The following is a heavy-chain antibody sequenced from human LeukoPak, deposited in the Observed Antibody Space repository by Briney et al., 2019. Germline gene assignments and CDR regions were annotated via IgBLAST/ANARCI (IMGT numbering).Heavy chain of an antibody. CDR2: IRFDGSTK. J-gene: IGHJ4*02. CDR1: GFTFSSYG. V-gene: IGHV3-30*02. D-gene: IGHD3-10*01. Sequence: HPGGSLRLSCAASGFTFSSYGMHWVRQAPGKGLEWVAFIRFDGSTKYYADSVKGRFTISRDNSKNTLYVQMNSLRAEDTAVYYCATDPPAVPSRSDYFDYWGQGILVTVSS. CDR3: ATDPPAVPSRSDYFDY.